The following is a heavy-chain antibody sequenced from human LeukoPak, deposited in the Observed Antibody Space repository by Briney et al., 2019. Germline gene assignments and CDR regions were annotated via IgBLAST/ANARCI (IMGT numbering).Heavy chain of an antibody. CDR3: ARGKYGGYFIDY. CDR2: IKPDGSDT. J-gene: IGHJ4*02. D-gene: IGHD5-12*01. V-gene: IGHV3-74*01. Sequence: GGSLRLSCTASGFNFRSAWMSWVRQAPGKGLVWVSRIKPDGSDTNYADSVKGRFTISRDNAKNTVYLQMDSLRAEDTAVYYCARGKYGGYFIDYWGQGTLVTVSS. CDR1: GFNFRSAW.